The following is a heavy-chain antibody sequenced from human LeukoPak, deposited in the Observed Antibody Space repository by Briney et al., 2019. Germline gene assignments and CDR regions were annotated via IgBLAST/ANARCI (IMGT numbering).Heavy chain of an antibody. CDR3: AREATYFYDSSGSTHLLGDAFDI. CDR2: ISYDGSKK. Sequence: GGSQRLSCVASGFTFSNYAMQWGREAPGKGVEGVASISYDGSKKYYADSVKRRFTISRDNSKPTLYLQINSLRAEDTAVYYCAREATYFYDSSGSTHLLGDAFDIWGQGTMVTVSS. D-gene: IGHD3-22*01. CDR1: GFTFSNYA. V-gene: IGHV3-30*04. J-gene: IGHJ3*02.